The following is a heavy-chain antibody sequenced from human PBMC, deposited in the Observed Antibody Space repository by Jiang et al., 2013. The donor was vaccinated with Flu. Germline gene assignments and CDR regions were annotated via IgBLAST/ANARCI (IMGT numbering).Heavy chain of an antibody. D-gene: IGHD3-22*01. V-gene: IGHV4-30-4*01. CDR3: AKGSYYDSSGYSGAGAFDI. Sequence: CTVSGGSISSGDYYWSWIRQPPGKGLEWIGCIYYSGSTYYNPSLKSRVTISVDTSKNQFSLKLSSVTAADTAVYYCAKGSYYDSSGYSGAGAFDIWGQGTMVTVSS. CDR2: IYYSGST. J-gene: IGHJ3*02. CDR1: GGSISSGDYY.